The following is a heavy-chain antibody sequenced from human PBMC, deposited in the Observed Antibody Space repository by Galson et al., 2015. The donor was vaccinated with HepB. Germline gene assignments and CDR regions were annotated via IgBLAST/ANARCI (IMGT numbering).Heavy chain of an antibody. D-gene: IGHD2-21*02. V-gene: IGHV4-61*05. CDR2: VHYTGTT. Sequence: SETLSLTCTVSGGSISSSSYYWGWIRQPPGKGLEWIGYVHYTGTTEYNPFLNRPVTISVDTSGNRVSLKLRSVTAADTAVYFCARHPGRGSDGYAFDNWGQGILVTVSS. CDR3: ARHPGRGSDGYAFDN. CDR1: GGSISSSSYY. J-gene: IGHJ4*02.